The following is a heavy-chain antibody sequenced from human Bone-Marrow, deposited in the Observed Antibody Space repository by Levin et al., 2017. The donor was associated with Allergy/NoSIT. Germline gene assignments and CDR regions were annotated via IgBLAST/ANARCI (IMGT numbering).Heavy chain of an antibody. CDR3: ARGGGSYLRPYYYYYYGMDV. J-gene: IGHJ6*02. CDR2: IYYSGST. V-gene: IGHV4-61*01. D-gene: IGHD1-26*01. Sequence: SETLSLTCTVSGGSVSSGSYYWSWIRQPPGKGLEWIGYIYYSGSTNYNPSLKSRVTISVDTSKNQFSLKLSSVTAADTAVYYCARGGGSYLRPYYYYYYGMDVWGQGTTVTVSS. CDR1: GGSVSSGSYY.